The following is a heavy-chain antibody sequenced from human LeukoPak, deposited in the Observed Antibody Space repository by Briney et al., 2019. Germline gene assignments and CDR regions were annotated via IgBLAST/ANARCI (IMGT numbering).Heavy chain of an antibody. Sequence: GGSLRLSCAASGFTFSDYSINWVRQAPGEGLEYVSYISSSGTTIYYADSVKGRFTISRDNAKSSLYLQMSILRAEDTAVYYCARVPSGYTYGYGYYFYYMDVWGKGTTVTVSS. V-gene: IGHV3-48*04. D-gene: IGHD5-18*01. CDR1: GFTFSDYS. CDR2: ISSSGTTI. CDR3: ARVPSGYTYGYGYYFYYMDV. J-gene: IGHJ6*03.